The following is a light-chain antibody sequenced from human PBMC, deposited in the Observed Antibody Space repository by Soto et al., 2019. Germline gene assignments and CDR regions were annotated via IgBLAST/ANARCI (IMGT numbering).Light chain of an antibody. J-gene: IGKJ1*01. CDR1: QNIGSW. CDR3: QQYNTYSWT. CDR2: KAS. Sequence: DIQMTQSPSTLSASVGDRVTITCRASQNIGSWLAWYQQKPGKAPKLLIYKASSLESGVPSRFSGSGSGTEFTLTISSLQRVDFATYYCQQYNTYSWTFGQGTKVEIK. V-gene: IGKV1-5*03.